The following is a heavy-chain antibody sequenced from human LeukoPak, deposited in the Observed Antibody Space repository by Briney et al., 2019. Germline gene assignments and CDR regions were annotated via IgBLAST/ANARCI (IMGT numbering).Heavy chain of an antibody. CDR3: ARAGFYSGWYVVDF. CDR1: GFSFSDSY. D-gene: IGHD6-19*01. V-gene: IGHV3-11*01. Sequence: NPGGSLRLSCVVSGFSFSDSYMTWIRQTPGKGLEWLAYISGSGSDIYYADSVRGRFTISRDNSQNTLYLQMNSLRVDDTALYFCARAGFYSGWYVVDFWGHGTLVTVSS. J-gene: IGHJ4*01. CDR2: ISGSGSDI.